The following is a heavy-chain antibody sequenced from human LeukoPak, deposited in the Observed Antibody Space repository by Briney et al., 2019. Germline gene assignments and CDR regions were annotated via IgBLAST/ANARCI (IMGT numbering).Heavy chain of an antibody. CDR2: ISFDGSKK. CDR3: AKDKWYCSGGSCYCFDY. J-gene: IGHJ4*02. D-gene: IGHD2-15*01. Sequence: PGGSLRLSCAASGFTFSSYGMHWVRQAPGKGLEWVAVISFDGSKKLYADSVKGRFTISRDNSKNTLYLQMNSLRGEDTAVYYCAKDKWYCSGGSCYCFDYWGQGALVTASS. CDR1: GFTFSSYG. V-gene: IGHV3-30*18.